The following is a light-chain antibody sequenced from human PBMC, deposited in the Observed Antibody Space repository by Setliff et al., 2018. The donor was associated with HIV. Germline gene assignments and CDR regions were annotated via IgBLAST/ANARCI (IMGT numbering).Light chain of an antibody. CDR1: SSDVGSYNR. CDR2: EVT. J-gene: IGLJ2*01. Sequence: QSALTQPPSVSGSPGQSVTISCTGTSSDVGSYNRVSWYQQSPGTAPKLMIYEVTNRPSGVPDRFSGSKSGNTASLTISGLQAEDEADYYCSSYTSTSTSVIFGGGTQRTVL. CDR3: SSYTSTSTSVI. V-gene: IGLV2-18*02.